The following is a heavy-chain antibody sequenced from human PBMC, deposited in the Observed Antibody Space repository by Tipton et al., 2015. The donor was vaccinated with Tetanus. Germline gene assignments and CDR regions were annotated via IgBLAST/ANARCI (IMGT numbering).Heavy chain of an antibody. J-gene: IGHJ4*02. Sequence: SLRLSCAASGFTFSHYVMHWVRQAPGKGLEWVAVTSYDGSNKFYAGSVKGRFTTSRDNSKNTLFLQMNSLRAEDTAMYYCARAYSSTWYTNPLDFWGQGTLVTVSS. CDR2: TSYDGSNK. CDR1: GFTFSHYV. D-gene: IGHD6-13*01. V-gene: IGHV3-30*03. CDR3: ARAYSSTWYTNPLDF.